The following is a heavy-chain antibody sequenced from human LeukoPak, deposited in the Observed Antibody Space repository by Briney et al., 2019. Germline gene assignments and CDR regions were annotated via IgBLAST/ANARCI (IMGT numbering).Heavy chain of an antibody. Sequence: GGSLRLSCAASGFMFSSFRMNWVRQAPGKGLEWVSSITTGGSNMYYADAVKGRFTISRDNAKNSLYMQMNSLRAEDTAVYYCARERAALVGPFDIWGQGTMVTVSS. CDR3: ARERAALVGPFDI. J-gene: IGHJ3*02. V-gene: IGHV3-21*04. CDR2: ITTGGSNM. D-gene: IGHD1-26*01. CDR1: GFMFSSFR.